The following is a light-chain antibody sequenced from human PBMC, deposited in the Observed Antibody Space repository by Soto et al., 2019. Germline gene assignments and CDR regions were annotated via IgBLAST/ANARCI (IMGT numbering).Light chain of an antibody. CDR1: SSDVGGYNY. J-gene: IGLJ1*01. V-gene: IGLV2-8*01. Sequence: QSALTQPPSASGSPGQSVTISCTGTSSDVGGYNYVSWYQQHPGKAPKLIIYEVAKRPSGVPDRISGSKSGNTASLTVSGLQAEDEADYYCSSYADRKNLVFGTGTKLTVL. CDR3: SSYADRKNLV. CDR2: EVA.